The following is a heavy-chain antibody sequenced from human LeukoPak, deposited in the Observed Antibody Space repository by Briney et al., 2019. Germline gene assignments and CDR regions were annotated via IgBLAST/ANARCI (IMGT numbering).Heavy chain of an antibody. D-gene: IGHD2-8*01. J-gene: IGHJ4*02. CDR1: GYSFTGYQ. CDR3: ARNGGGLDY. CDR2: ISPNSGGT. Sequence: ASVKVSCKASGYSFTGYQIYWVRQAPGRGPEWMGWISPNSGGTNSAQKFQGRVTMTRDTSLSTTYMELSRLRSDDTAVYYCARNGGGLDYWGQGTLVTVSS. V-gene: IGHV1-2*02.